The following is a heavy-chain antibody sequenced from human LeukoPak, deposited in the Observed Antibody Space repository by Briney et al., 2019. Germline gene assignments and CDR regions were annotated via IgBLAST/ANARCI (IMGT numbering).Heavy chain of an antibody. CDR1: GFTVSSNS. Sequence: LPGGSLRLSCTVSGFTVSSNSMSWVRQAPGKGLEWVSAIDSSGYTYYADSVKDRFIVSRDNSQNTLYLQMNSVRAEDTAVYYCARDLSPGVAFRGRFDPWGQGTLVTVSS. CDR3: ARDLSPGVAFRGRFDP. CDR2: IDSSGYT. J-gene: IGHJ5*02. D-gene: IGHD3-16*01. V-gene: IGHV3-66*01.